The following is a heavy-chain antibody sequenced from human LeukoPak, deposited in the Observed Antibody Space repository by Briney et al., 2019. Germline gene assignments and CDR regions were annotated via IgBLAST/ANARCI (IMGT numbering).Heavy chain of an antibody. CDR2: IYYRGTT. CDR1: GGSISDYY. V-gene: IGHV4-59*01. Sequence: KASETLSLTCTVSGGSISDYYWNWIRQPPGKGLEWIGYIYYRGTTNYNPSLNSRVTIPLDSSKNQFSLKLSSVTAADTAVYYCARGPPRTGRERYFDYWGQGTLVSVSS. J-gene: IGHJ4*02. CDR3: ARGPPRTGRERYFDY. D-gene: IGHD1-1*01.